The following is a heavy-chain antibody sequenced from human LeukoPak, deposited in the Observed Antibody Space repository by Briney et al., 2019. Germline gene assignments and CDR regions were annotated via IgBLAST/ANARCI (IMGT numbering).Heavy chain of an antibody. Sequence: GGSLRLSCAASGFTFSSYSMNWVRQAPGKGLEWVSSISSSSSYIYYADSVKGRFTISRDNSKNTLYLQMNSLRAEDTAVYYCANYVRSYGYFDYWGQGTLVTVSS. J-gene: IGHJ4*02. D-gene: IGHD3-10*02. CDR1: GFTFSSYS. CDR2: ISSSSSYI. CDR3: ANYVRSYGYFDY. V-gene: IGHV3-21*04.